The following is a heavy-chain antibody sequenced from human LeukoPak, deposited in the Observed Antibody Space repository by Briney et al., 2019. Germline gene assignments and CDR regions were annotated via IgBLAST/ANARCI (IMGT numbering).Heavy chain of an antibody. J-gene: IGHJ4*02. V-gene: IGHV4-61*02. Sequence: PSETLSLTCTVSGGSISSGSYYWSWIRQPAGKGLEWIGRIYTSGSTNYNPSLKSRVTISVDTSKNQFSLKLSSVTAADTVVYYCAGTYYYDSSGASGGSFDYWGQGTLVTVSS. D-gene: IGHD3-22*01. CDR2: IYTSGST. CDR1: GGSISSGSYY. CDR3: AGTYYYDSSGASGGSFDY.